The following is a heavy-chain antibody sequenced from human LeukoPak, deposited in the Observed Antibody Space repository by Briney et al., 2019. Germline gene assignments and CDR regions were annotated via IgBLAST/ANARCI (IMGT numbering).Heavy chain of an antibody. D-gene: IGHD3-16*01. CDR1: GGSISSHY. CDR3: ARAPMGDWFDP. V-gene: IGHV4-59*11. Sequence: SETLSLTCTVSGGSISSHYWSWIRQPPGKGLEWIGYIYYSGSTNYNPSLKSRVTISVDTSKNQFSLKLSSVTAADTAVHYCARAPMGDWFDPWGQGTLVTVSS. CDR2: IYYSGST. J-gene: IGHJ5*02.